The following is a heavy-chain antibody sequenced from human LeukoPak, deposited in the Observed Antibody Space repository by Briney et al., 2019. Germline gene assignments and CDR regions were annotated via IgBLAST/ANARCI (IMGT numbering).Heavy chain of an antibody. D-gene: IGHD4-23*01. Sequence: SETLSLTCTVSGGSISSYYWSWIRQPPGKGLEWIGYIYYSGSTNHNPSLKSRVTISVDTSKNQFSLKLSSVTAADTAVYYCARRNDYGGNSGEFDYWGQGTLVTVSS. CDR3: ARRNDYGGNSGEFDY. J-gene: IGHJ4*02. V-gene: IGHV4-59*01. CDR2: IYYSGST. CDR1: GGSISSYY.